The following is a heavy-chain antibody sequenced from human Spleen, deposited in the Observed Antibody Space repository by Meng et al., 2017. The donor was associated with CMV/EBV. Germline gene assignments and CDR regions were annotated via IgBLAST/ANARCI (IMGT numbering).Heavy chain of an antibody. Sequence: QVQLVQTGAEVKNPGASVTLSCKTSGYIFKDYAMHWVRQAPGQRLEWMGWINAGNGDTKYSQKFQGRVTITRDTSASIGYMEVSNLRFEDTAVYYCARDGWQQSYYFDHWGQGALVTVSS. V-gene: IGHV1-3*01. D-gene: IGHD6-13*01. CDR2: INAGNGDT. CDR3: ARDGWQQSYYFDH. CDR1: GYIFKDYA. J-gene: IGHJ4*02.